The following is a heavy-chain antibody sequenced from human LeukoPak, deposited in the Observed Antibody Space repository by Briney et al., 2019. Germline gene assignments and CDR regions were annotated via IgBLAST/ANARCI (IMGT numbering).Heavy chain of an antibody. D-gene: IGHD6-13*01. CDR2: IKSKTDGGTT. V-gene: IGHV3-15*01. CDR1: GFTFSYAW. Sequence: KPGGSLRLSCAASGFTFSYAWVNWVRQAPGKGLEWVGRIKSKTDGGTTDYAAPVKGRFTISRDDSKDTLYVQMNSLKTEDTAVYYCTTRIAAAGTKDDYWGQGTLVTVSS. CDR3: TTRIAAAGTKDDY. J-gene: IGHJ4*02.